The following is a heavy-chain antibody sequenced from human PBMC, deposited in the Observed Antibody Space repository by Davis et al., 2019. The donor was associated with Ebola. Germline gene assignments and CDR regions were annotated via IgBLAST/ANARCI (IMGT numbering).Heavy chain of an antibody. V-gene: IGHV3-53*01. Sequence: GESLKISCAASGFSFSSYAMSWVRQAPGKGLEWVSVIYSGGTTYYADSVKGRFTISRDNSKNTLNLQMNSLRAEDTAVYYCATGVTTFREAGVGYWGQGTLVTVSS. CDR3: ATGVTTFREAGVGY. CDR1: GFSFSSYA. D-gene: IGHD4-17*01. CDR2: IYSGGTT. J-gene: IGHJ4*02.